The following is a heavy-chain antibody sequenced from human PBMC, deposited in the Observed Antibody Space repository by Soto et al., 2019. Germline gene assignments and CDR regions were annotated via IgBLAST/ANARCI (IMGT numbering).Heavy chain of an antibody. J-gene: IGHJ4*02. V-gene: IGHV3-23*01. D-gene: IGHD3-9*01. CDR2: ISGSGGST. Sequence: GGSLRLSCAASGFTFSSYAMSWVRQAPGKGLEWVSAISGSGGSTYYADSVKGRFTISRDNSKNTLYLQMNSLRSEDTAVYYCARVLGFDWSYYFDYWGQGTLVTVSS. CDR1: GFTFSSYA. CDR3: ARVLGFDWSYYFDY.